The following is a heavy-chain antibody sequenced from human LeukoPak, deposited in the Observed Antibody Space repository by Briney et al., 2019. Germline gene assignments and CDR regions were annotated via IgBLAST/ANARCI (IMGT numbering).Heavy chain of an antibody. J-gene: IGHJ4*02. CDR2: INPNSGGT. CDR1: GYTLTDYY. Sequence: ASVKVSCKASGYTLTDYYMHWVRQAPGQGLEWMGRINPNSGGTNYAQKFQGRVTMTRDTSISTVYMELSRLRSDDTAAYYCARVGHYESSGYYEYWGQGTLVTVSS. V-gene: IGHV1-2*06. D-gene: IGHD3-22*01. CDR3: ARVGHYESSGYYEY.